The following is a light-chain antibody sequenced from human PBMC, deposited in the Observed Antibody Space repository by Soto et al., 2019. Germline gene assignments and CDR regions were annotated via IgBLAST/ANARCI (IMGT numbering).Light chain of an antibody. CDR2: GAS. CDR1: QSVSSSY. CDR3: QQDGSAPRT. V-gene: IGKV3-20*01. J-gene: IGKJ1*01. Sequence: EIVLTQSPGTLSLSPGERATLSCRASQSVSSSYLAWYQQKPGQAPRLLIYGASSRATGIPDRFSGSGPGTDFTLTISRLEPEDFAVYYCQQDGSAPRTFGKGTKV.